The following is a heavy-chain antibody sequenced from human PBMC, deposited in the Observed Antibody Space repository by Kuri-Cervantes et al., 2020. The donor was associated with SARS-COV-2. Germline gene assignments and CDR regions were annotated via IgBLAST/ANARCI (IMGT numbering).Heavy chain of an antibody. CDR3: ARQMMSSITIFGVVITRNWFDP. CDR1: GGSISSSNCY. J-gene: IGHJ5*02. D-gene: IGHD3-3*01. V-gene: IGHV4-39*01. CDR2: IYYSGST. Sequence: SETLSLTCTVSGGSISSSNCYWGWIRQPPGKGLEWIGSIYYSGSTYYNPSLKSRVTISVDTSKNQFSLKLSSVTAADTAVYYCARQMMSSITIFGVVITRNWFDPWAQGTLVTVSS.